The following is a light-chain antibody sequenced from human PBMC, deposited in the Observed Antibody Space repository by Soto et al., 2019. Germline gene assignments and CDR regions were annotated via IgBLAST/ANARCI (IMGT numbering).Light chain of an antibody. Sequence: IPFTQGPGTLSLSPGATATLSCRASQTVNSDYLASFQQRPGQAPRLLIFATSRRATDSPDRFSGSGSGTDFTLTISSLEPEDFTIYYCQQRSNSPPITFGQGTRLEIK. CDR1: QTVNSDY. CDR3: QQRSNSPPIT. CDR2: ATS. V-gene: IGKV3D-20*02. J-gene: IGKJ5*01.